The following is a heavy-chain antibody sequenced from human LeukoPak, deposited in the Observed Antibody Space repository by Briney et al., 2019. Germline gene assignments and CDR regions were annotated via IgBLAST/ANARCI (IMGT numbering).Heavy chain of an antibody. D-gene: IGHD3-22*01. J-gene: IGHJ1*01. Sequence: PGGSLRLSCAAAGFTFSNYWMHWVRQAPGKGLVWVSRIKSDGRTNYADSVKGRFTISRDNAKNTVSLQMNSLRAEDTGVYYCARAPSEIGGYYPKYFRHWGQGTLVTVSS. CDR2: IKSDGRT. V-gene: IGHV3-74*01. CDR1: GFTFSNYW. CDR3: ARAPSEIGGYYPKYFRH.